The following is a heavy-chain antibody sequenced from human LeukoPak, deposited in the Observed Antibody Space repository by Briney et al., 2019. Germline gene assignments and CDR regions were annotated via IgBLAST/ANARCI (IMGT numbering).Heavy chain of an antibody. CDR2: ISGSGIST. CDR1: GYTFSSYA. J-gene: IGHJ4*02. D-gene: IGHD6-13*01. V-gene: IGHV3-23*01. Sequence: GGSLRLSCAASGYTFSSYAMRWVRQAPGEGLEWVSSISGSGISTYYADSVKGRFTISRDNSKNTLYLQMNSLRAEDTALYYCAKIGIAAGDTDYWGQGTLVTVSS. CDR3: AKIGIAAGDTDY.